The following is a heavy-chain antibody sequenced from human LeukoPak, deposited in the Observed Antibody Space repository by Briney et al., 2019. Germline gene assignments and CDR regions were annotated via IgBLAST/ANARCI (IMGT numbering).Heavy chain of an antibody. J-gene: IGHJ4*02. D-gene: IGHD4-23*01. CDR2: IYYSGST. Sequence: SETLSLTCTVSGGSISSYYWSWIRQPPGKGLEWIGYIYYSGSTNYNPSLKSRVTISVDTSKNQFSLKLSSVAAADTAVYYCARVQAYGGKGYFDYWGQGTLVTVSS. V-gene: IGHV4-59*01. CDR3: ARVQAYGGKGYFDY. CDR1: GGSISSYY.